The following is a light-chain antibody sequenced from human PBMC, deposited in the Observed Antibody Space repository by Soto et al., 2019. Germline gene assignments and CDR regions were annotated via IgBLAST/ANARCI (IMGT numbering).Light chain of an antibody. J-gene: IGKJ5*01. Sequence: DIQMTQSPSSLSASVVDRVTITCRASQSISSYLNWYQQKPGKAPKLLIYAASSLQSGVPSRFSGSGSGTEFTLTISSLQPEDFATYYCLQHKSYPITFGQGTRLEIK. CDR1: QSISSY. CDR2: AAS. CDR3: LQHKSYPIT. V-gene: IGKV1-17*01.